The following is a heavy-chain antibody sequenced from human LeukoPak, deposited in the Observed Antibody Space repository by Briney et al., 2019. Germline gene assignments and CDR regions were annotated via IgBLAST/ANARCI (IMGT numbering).Heavy chain of an antibody. CDR2: ISYDGNNI. CDR1: GFTFSSYA. J-gene: IGHJ4*02. V-gene: IGHV3-30-3*01. CDR3: ARGAEYGDYGY. D-gene: IGHD4-17*01. Sequence: GGSLRLSCAASGFTFSSYAMHWVRQAPGKGLEWVAVISYDGNNIHSADSVKGRFTISRDNSKNTLYLQMNSLRSEDTAVYYCARGAEYGDYGYWGQGTLVTVSS.